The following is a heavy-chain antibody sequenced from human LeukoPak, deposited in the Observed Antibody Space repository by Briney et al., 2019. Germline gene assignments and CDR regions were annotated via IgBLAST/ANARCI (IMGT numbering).Heavy chain of an antibody. J-gene: IGHJ4*02. V-gene: IGHV3-23*01. CDR3: ASWPVGWYGEDS. CDR1: GFTFSSYA. D-gene: IGHD6-19*01. Sequence: TGGSLRLSCAASGFTFSSYAMSWVRQAPGKGLEWVSGITGSGGDTYYADSVRGRFTVSRDTPKNTLYLQMNSLRVEDTAVYYCASWPVGWYGEDSWGQGTLVTVSS. CDR2: ITGSGGDT.